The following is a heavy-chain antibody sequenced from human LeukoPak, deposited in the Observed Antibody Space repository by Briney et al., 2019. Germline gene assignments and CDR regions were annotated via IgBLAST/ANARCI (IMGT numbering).Heavy chain of an antibody. J-gene: IGHJ4*02. CDR3: ARSWSGFGELLSYFDY. V-gene: IGHV3-33*01. CDR2: VWYDGSNK. D-gene: IGHD3-10*01. CDR1: GFTFSSYG. Sequence: GRSLRLSCAASGFTFSSYGMHWVRQAPGKGLEWVAVVWYDGSNKYYADSEKGRFTISRDNSKNTLYLQMNSLRAEDTAVYYCARSWSGFGELLSYFDYWGQGTLVTVSS.